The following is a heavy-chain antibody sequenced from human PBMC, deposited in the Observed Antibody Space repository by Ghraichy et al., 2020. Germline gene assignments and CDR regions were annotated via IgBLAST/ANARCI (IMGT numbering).Heavy chain of an antibody. CDR1: GFTFSSYW. CDR3: ASAPPYGDYPTDAFDI. J-gene: IGHJ3*02. D-gene: IGHD4-17*01. V-gene: IGHV3-7*03. CDR2: IKQDGSEK. Sequence: GGSLRLSCAASGFTFSSYWMSWVRQAPGKGLEWVANIKQDGSEKYYVDSVKGRFTISRDNAKNSLYLQMNSLRAEDTAVYYCASAPPYGDYPTDAFDIWGQGTMVTVSS.